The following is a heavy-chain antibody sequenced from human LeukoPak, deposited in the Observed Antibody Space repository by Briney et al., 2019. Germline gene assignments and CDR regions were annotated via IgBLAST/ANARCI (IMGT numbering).Heavy chain of an antibody. Sequence: PSQTLSLTCAVSGGSISNYYWSWVREPPGKGLEWGGDIFNSGSTNRNPSLRSRVTISVDTSKNQLSLKLSSVTAADTAVYFCARAPRAYCSTTGSCFQDYWGQGTLVTVSS. V-gene: IGHV4-59*01. D-gene: IGHD2-2*01. J-gene: IGHJ4*02. CDR1: GGSISNYY. CDR3: ARAPRAYCSTTGSCFQDY. CDR2: IFNSGST.